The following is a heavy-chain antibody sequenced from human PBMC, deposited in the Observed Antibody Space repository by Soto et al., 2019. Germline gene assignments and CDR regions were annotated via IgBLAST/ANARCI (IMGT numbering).Heavy chain of an antibody. D-gene: IGHD4-17*01. Sequence: EVQLVESGGGLVQPGGSLRLSCAASGFTVSSNYMSWVRQAPGKGLEWVSVIYSGGSTYYADSVKGRFTISRHNSKNTLYLQMNSLRAGDTAVYYCARDRGGRTTVTTKGGWYYYYYMDVWGKGTTVTVSS. CDR3: ARDRGGRTTVTTKGGWYYYYYMDV. J-gene: IGHJ6*03. CDR2: IYSGGST. CDR1: GFTVSSNY. V-gene: IGHV3-53*04.